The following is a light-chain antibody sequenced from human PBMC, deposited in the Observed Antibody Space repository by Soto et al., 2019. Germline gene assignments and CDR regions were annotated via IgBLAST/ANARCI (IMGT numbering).Light chain of an antibody. CDR1: QNINRY. Sequence: IQMTMSPLSLSAYEGDKVTLTCRTSQNINRYLSWYQQKPGKAPRLLIYGASSLQVGVPSRFIGSGSGTDFTLTITSLQPEDFATYYCQQSYSFLSFAGGTKVDI. CDR3: QQSYSFLS. V-gene: IGKV1-39*01. J-gene: IGKJ4*01. CDR2: GAS.